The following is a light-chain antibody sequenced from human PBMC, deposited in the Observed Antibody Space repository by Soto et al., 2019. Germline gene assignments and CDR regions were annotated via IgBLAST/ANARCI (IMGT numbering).Light chain of an antibody. J-gene: IGLJ2*01. CDR2: DVT. Sequence: QSALTQPASVSGSPGQLITISCTGTSRDIGAYDYVSWYQQHPGQAHRLIIYDVTERPSGISDRFSGSRSGNTASLTISVLRPEDADDYYCSSTRDKNTVLFAGGTQLTVL. CDR1: SRDIGAYDY. CDR3: SSTRDKNTVL. V-gene: IGLV2-14*03.